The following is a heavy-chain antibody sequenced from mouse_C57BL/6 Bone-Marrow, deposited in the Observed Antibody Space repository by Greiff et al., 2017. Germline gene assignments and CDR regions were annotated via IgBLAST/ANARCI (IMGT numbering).Heavy chain of an antibody. V-gene: IGHV1-82*01. CDR2: FYPGDGDT. Sequence: QVQLQQSGPELVKPGASVKISCKASGYAFSRSWMNWVKQRPGQGLEWIGRFYPGDGDTNYNEKFKGKDTLTAYKSSSTAYMKLSSLTSEDSAVYFCARGYYDDDGGAWFAYWGQGTLVTVSA. CDR3: ARGYYDDDGGAWFAY. CDR1: GYAFSRSW. D-gene: IGHD2-4*01. J-gene: IGHJ3*01.